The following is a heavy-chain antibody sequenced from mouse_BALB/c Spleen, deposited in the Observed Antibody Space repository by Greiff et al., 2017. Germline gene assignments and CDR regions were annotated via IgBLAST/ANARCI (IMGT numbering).Heavy chain of an antibody. Sequence: EVKLMESGGGLVQPGESLKLSCESNEYEFPSHDMSWVRKTPEKRLELVATISSGGSYTYYPDSVKGRFTISRDNAKNTLYLQMSSLKSEDTAMYYCARAYYRYDGAMDYWGQGTSVTVSS. CDR3: ARAYYRYDGAMDY. V-gene: IGHV5-2*03. D-gene: IGHD2-14*01. CDR1: EYEFPSHD. J-gene: IGHJ4*01. CDR2: ISSGGSYT.